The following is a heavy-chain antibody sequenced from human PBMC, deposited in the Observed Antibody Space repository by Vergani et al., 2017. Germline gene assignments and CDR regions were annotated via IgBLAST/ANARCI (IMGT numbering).Heavy chain of an antibody. CDR3: ARGSYGSSDKFDY. V-gene: IGHV3-66*02. CDR1: GFTVSSNY. CDR2: IYSGGST. Sequence: VQLVESGGGLVQPGGSLRLSCAASGFTVSSNYMSWVRQAPGKGLEWVSVIYSGGSTYYADSVKGRFTISRDNSKNTLYLQMNSLRAEDTAVYYCARGSYGSSDKFDYWGQGTLVTVSS. D-gene: IGHD5-18*01. J-gene: IGHJ4*02.